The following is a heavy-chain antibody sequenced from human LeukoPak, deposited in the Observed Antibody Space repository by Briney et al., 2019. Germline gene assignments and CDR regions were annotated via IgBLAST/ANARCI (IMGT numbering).Heavy chain of an antibody. D-gene: IGHD4-11*01. V-gene: IGHV4-34*01. CDR1: GGSFSGYY. Sequence: SETLSLTCAVYGGSFSGYYWGWIRQPPGKGLEWVGSMHYSGSTYYNPSLKSRVTISVDTSKNQFSLKLSSVTAADTAVYYCTRRSTETDAFDIWGQGTMVTVS. CDR3: TRRSTETDAFDI. J-gene: IGHJ3*02. CDR2: MHYSGST.